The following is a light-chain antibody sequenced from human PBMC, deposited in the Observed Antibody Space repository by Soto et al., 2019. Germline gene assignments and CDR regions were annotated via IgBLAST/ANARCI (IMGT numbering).Light chain of an antibody. J-gene: IGKJ1*01. CDR2: GAS. V-gene: IGKV3-20*01. CDR3: QQNCRTPLT. CDR1: KNFGSSC. Sequence: DIVSTQSPANLPYSTGERATLSCRASKNFGSSCLAWYQQKRGQAPRFLIYGASSRTSGIPYRFSGSGSGTDFTLTISRLEPEDFAVYYCQQNCRTPLTFGQGTKVDI.